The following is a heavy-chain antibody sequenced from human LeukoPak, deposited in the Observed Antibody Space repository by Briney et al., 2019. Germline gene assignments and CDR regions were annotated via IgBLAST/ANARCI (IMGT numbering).Heavy chain of an antibody. V-gene: IGHV5-51*01. Sequence: GASLQISCKGSGYSFTSYWIGWVRQLPGKGLECMGIIYPGDSDTRYSPSFQGQVTISADKSISTAYLQWSSLKASDTAIYYCARHETGPHFDYWGQGTLVTVSS. J-gene: IGHJ4*02. D-gene: IGHD1-1*01. CDR1: GYSFTSYW. CDR3: ARHETGPHFDY. CDR2: IYPGDSDT.